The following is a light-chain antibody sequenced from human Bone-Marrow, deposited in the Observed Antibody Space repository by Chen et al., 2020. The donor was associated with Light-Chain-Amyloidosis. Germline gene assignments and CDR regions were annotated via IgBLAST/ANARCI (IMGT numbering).Light chain of an antibody. CDR1: ALPDQY. CDR3: QSAESTGIYRV. V-gene: IGLV3-25*03. Sequence: YELTQPPSVSVSPGQTARITCSGDALPDQYAYWYQQKAGQAPVLVINKDSERPSGIPERGSGSSSGKTVTLTISGVQAEDGAVDYCQSAESTGIYRVFGGGTKLTVL. J-gene: IGLJ3*02. CDR2: KDS.